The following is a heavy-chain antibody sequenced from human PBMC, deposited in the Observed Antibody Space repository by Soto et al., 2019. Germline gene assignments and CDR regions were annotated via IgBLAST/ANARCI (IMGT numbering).Heavy chain of an antibody. CDR2: IYHSGST. CDR1: GGTIKIAGFS. CDR3: ARVPGP. Sequence: PSESLSLTCAACGGTIKIAGFSWSWIRQPPGKGLEWIGYIYHSGSTYYNPSLKSRVTISVDRSKNQFSLKLSSVTAADTAVYYCARVPGPWGQGTLVTVSS. V-gene: IGHV4-30-2*01. J-gene: IGHJ5*01.